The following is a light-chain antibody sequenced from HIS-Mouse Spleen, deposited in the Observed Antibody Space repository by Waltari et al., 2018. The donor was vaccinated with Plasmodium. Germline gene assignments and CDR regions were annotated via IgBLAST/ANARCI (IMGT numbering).Light chain of an antibody. CDR1: SSDVGGYKY. CDR3: SSYTSSSTVV. CDR2: DVS. V-gene: IGLV2-14*03. J-gene: IGLJ2*01. Sequence: QSALTQPASVSGSPGQSITISCTGTSSDVGGYKYVPWYQQHPGKAPKLMSYDVSNRPSGVSKRFSGYKSGNTASLTISGLQAEDEADHYCSSYTSSSTVVFGGGTKLTVL.